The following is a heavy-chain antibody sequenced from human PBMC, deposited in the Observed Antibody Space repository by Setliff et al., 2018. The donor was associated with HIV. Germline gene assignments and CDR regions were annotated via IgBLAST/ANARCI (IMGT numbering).Heavy chain of an antibody. CDR1: GGSFTDFY. J-gene: IGHJ4*02. Sequence: PSETLSLTCAVYGGSFTDFYWTFIRQSPGKGLEWIGEITHSGSTTYDPSLKSRITVSVDTSKNQFSPKLTSVTAADMGVYYCARGRKKTLAVSGTRYFDFWGQGTLVTVSS. CDR3: ARGRKKTLAVSGTRYFDF. V-gene: IGHV4-34*01. CDR2: ITHSGST. D-gene: IGHD6-19*01.